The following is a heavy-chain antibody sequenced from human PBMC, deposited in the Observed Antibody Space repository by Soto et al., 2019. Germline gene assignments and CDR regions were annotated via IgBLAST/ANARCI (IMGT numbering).Heavy chain of an antibody. CDR2: MYHSGST. CDR3: ARVPEY. J-gene: IGHJ4*02. V-gene: IGHV4-30-2*01. CDR1: GGSISSGGYS. Sequence: SETLSLTCAVFGGSISSGGYSWSWIRQPPGKGLEWIGYMYHSGSTYYNPSLKSRVTISIDRSKNQFSLKLSSVTDADTAVYYCARVPEYWGQGILVTVSS.